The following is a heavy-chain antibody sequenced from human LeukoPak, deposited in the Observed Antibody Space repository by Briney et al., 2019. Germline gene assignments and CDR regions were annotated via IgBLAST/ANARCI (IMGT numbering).Heavy chain of an antibody. J-gene: IGHJ4*02. CDR2: VSGSGRNT. V-gene: IGHV3-23*01. CDR1: GLTFSSSW. Sequence: PGGSLRLSCAVSGLTFSSSWMDWVRQAPGKGLEWVSSVSGSGRNTFYPDSVEGRFTISRDNSKNTVYLQMNSLRADDTAVYYCVKSRRVGANQRGLFDYWGQGTLVTVSP. D-gene: IGHD1-26*01. CDR3: VKSRRVGANQRGLFDY.